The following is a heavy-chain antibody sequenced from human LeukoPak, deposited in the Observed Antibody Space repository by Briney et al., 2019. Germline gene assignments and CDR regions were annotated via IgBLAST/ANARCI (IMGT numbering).Heavy chain of an antibody. D-gene: IGHD2-21*02. CDR1: GYTFTGYY. CDR2: INPNSGGT. J-gene: IGHJ4*02. CDR3: ARDGTPGVDYWGQRTLVTVASCESSQGAAPIDY. V-gene: IGHV1-2*02. Sequence: GASVKVSCKASGYTFTGYYMYWVRQAPGQGLEWMGWINPNSGGTNSAQKFQGRVTMTRDTSISTAYMELSRLRSDDTAVYYCARDGTPGVDYWGQRTLVTVASCESSQGAAPIDYWGQGTLVIVSS.